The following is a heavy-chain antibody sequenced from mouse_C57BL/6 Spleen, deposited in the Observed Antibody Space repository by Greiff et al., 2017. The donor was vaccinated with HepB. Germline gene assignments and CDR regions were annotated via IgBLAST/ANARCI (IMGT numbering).Heavy chain of an antibody. CDR2: IYPGDGDT. D-gene: IGHD1-1*01. J-gene: IGHJ2*01. Sequence: QVQLQQPGTELVKPGASVKLSCKASGYTFTSSWMHWVKQRPGQGLEWIGRIYPGDGDTNYNGKFKGKATLTADKSSSTAYMQLSSLTSEDSAVYFCARDYYGSSFDYWGQGTTLTVSS. CDR3: ARDYYGSSFDY. CDR1: GYTFTSSW. V-gene: IGHV1-82*01.